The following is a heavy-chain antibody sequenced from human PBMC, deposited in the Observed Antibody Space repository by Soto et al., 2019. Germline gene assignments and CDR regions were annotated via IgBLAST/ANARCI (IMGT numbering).Heavy chain of an antibody. CDR1: GGTFGSQA. CDR3: ARSQGSSTSLEIYYYYYYGMDV. CDR2: SIPIPGTA. D-gene: IGHD2-2*01. Sequence: QVQLVQSGAEVKKPGSSVKVSCKAAGGTFGSQAIRWVRQAPGQGLEWMGGSIPIPGTANYAQKFQGRVTIAADESTSTAYMELSSLRSEDTAVYYCARSQGSSTSLEIYYYYYYGMDVWGQGTTVTVSS. J-gene: IGHJ6*02. V-gene: IGHV1-69*01.